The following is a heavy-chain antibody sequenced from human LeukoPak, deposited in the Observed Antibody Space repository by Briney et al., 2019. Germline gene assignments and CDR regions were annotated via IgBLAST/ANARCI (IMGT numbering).Heavy chain of an antibody. CDR3: ARVSRGGGWSYYFDS. Sequence: PGRSLRLSCAASGFNFSRYAMHWVRQAPGKGLDWMAVISYDENNKYYADSVKGRFTISRDNSKNTLYLQMNSLRAEDTAVFYCARVSRGGGWSYYFDSWGQGTRVTVSS. CDR1: GFNFSRYA. D-gene: IGHD3-10*01. CDR2: ISYDENNK. V-gene: IGHV3-30-3*01. J-gene: IGHJ4*02.